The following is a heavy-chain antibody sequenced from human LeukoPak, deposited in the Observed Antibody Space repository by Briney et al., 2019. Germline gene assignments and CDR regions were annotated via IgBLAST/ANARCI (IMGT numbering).Heavy chain of an antibody. V-gene: IGHV4-59*01. D-gene: IGHD3-10*02. Sequence: SETLSLTCAVYGGSFSGYYWSWIRQPPGKGLEWIGYIYYSGSTNYNPSLKSRVTISVDTSKNQFSLKLSSVTAADTAVYYCARVFSGVLDYWGQGTLVTVSS. CDR2: IYYSGST. CDR1: GGSFSGYY. CDR3: ARVFSGVLDY. J-gene: IGHJ4*02.